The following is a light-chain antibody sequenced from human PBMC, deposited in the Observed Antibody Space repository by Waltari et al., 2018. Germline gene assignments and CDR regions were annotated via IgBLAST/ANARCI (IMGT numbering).Light chain of an antibody. V-gene: IGLV2-14*03. J-gene: IGLJ1*01. CDR2: DVS. Sequence: QSALTQPASVSGSPGQSITIPSPGTSRDVGGHTYVSWYPQPPGKAPKLMISDVSNRPSGVSNRFSGSKSGYTASLTISGLQAEDEADYYCGSYTTSSTYAFGTGTKVTVL. CDR1: SRDVGGHTY. CDR3: GSYTTSSTYA.